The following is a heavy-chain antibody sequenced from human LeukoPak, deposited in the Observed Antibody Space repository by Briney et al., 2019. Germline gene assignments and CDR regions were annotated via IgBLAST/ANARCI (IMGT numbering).Heavy chain of an antibody. V-gene: IGHV3-21*01. CDR2: ISSSSSYI. CDR1: GFTFSSYS. D-gene: IGHD3-3*01. Sequence: GGSLRLSCAASGFTFSSYSMNWVRQAPGKGLEWVSSISSSSSYIYYADSVKGRFTISRGNAKNSLYLQMNSLRAEDTAVYYCARDGILGVAGAAFEIWGQGTMVTVSS. CDR3: ARDGILGVAGAAFEI. J-gene: IGHJ3*02.